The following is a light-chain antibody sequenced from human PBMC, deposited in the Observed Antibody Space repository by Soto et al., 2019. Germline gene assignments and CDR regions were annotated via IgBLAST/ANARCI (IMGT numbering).Light chain of an antibody. Sequence: EIVLTQTPATLSLSPGERATLSCRASQSVDSYLAWYQHKPGQAPRLLIYAASNRATGIPARFSGSGSGTDFTLTISSLEPEDFAVYYCQQRSDWPGTFGQGTRVEV. V-gene: IGKV3-11*01. CDR3: QQRSDWPGT. CDR1: QSVDSY. CDR2: AAS. J-gene: IGKJ1*01.